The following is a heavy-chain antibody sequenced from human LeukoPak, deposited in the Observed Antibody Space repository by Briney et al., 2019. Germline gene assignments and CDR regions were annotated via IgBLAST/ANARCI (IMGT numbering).Heavy chain of an antibody. CDR1: GGSISSYY. CDR3: ARSQLRYFDWLLPYWYFDL. Sequence: PSETVSLTCTVSGGSISSYYWSWIRQPPGKGLEWIGYIYYSGSTNYNPSLKSRVTISVDTSKNQFSLKLSSVTAADTAVYYCARSQLRYFDWLLPYWYFDLWGRGTLVTVSS. CDR2: IYYSGST. J-gene: IGHJ2*01. D-gene: IGHD3-9*01. V-gene: IGHV4-59*01.